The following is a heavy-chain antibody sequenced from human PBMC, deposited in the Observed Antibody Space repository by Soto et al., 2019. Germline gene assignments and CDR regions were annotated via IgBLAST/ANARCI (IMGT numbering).Heavy chain of an antibody. CDR3: ARDGETNYDILTGYYLD. J-gene: IGHJ4*02. V-gene: IGHV1-69*01. Sequence: QVQLVQSGAEVKKPGSSVKVSCKASGGTFSSYAISWVRQAPGQGLEWMGGIIPIFGTANYAQKFQGRVTITADESTSIAYMELSSLRSEDTAVYYCARDGETNYDILTGYYLDWGQGTLVTVSS. CDR1: GGTFSSYA. D-gene: IGHD3-9*01. CDR2: IIPIFGTA.